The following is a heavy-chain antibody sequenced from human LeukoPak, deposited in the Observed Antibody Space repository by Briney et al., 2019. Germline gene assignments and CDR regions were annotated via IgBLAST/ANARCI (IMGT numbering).Heavy chain of an antibody. CDR3: ARGAIRYFDWSYDY. Sequence: ASVKVSCKASGYTFTSYGISWVRQAPGQGLEWMGWISAYNGNTNYAQKLQGRVTMTTDTSTSTAYMELRSLGSDDTAVYYCARGAIRYFDWSYDYWGQGTLVTVSS. CDR1: GYTFTSYG. D-gene: IGHD3-9*01. CDR2: ISAYNGNT. V-gene: IGHV1-18*01. J-gene: IGHJ4*02.